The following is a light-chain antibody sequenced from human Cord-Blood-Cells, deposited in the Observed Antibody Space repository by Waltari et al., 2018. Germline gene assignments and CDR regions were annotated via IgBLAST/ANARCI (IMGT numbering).Light chain of an antibody. J-gene: IGLJ2*01. CDR3: CSYAGSSTLV. V-gene: IGLV2-23*01. CDR2: EGS. CDR1: SSDFGSYNL. Sequence: QSALTQPASVSGSPGQSITLPCTGTSSDFGSYNLVPWYHQHPGKAPKLMIYEGSKRPSGVSNRFSGSKSGNTASLTISGLQAEDEADYYCCSYAGSSTLVFGGGTKLTVL.